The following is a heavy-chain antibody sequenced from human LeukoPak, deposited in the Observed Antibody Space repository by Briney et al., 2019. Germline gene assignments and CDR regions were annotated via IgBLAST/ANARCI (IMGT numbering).Heavy chain of an antibody. CDR2: ISGPAGSW. CDR1: GFTFSSYA. V-gene: IGHV3-23*01. D-gene: IGHD5/OR15-5a*01. Sequence: PGGSLRLSCAASGFTFSSYAMSRVRQAPGKGLEWVSAISGPAGSWDYADSVKGRFTISRDNSKNTLFLQMNSLRAEDTAIYYCAKKVGLVSAPLYYFDVWGQGTLVTVSS. CDR3: AKKVGLVSAPLYYFDV. J-gene: IGHJ4*02.